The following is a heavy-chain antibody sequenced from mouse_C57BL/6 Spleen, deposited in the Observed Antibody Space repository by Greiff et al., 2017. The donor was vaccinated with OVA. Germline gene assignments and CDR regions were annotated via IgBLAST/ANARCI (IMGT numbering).Heavy chain of an antibody. J-gene: IGHJ4*01. CDR1: GYTFSSYG. V-gene: IGHV5-6*01. D-gene: IGHD3-1*01. CDR2: ISRGGSYT. CDR3: AGHRGAARATGDAMDY. Sequence: EVMLVESGGDLVKPGGSLKLSCAASGYTFSSYGMSWVRQTPGKRLEWVATISRGGSYTYYPDSVKGRFTLSRDKAKNTLYLQMSILKSEDTAMYYGAGHRGAARATGDAMDYWGQGTSVTVSS.